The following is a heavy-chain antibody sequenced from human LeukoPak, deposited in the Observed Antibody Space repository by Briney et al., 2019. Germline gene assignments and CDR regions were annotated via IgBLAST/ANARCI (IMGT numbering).Heavy chain of an antibody. J-gene: IGHJ4*02. CDR2: INPSVGST. CDR1: GYTFTSYY. Sequence: ASVKVSCKASGYTFTSYYIHWVRQAPGQGLEWMGIINPSVGSTTYAQKVQGRVTMTRDMSTSTGYMGPCCLRSEATAVYYCARDDESSGLPFDYWGKGTLVTVSS. D-gene: IGHD6-19*01. V-gene: IGHV1-46*01. CDR3: ARDDESSGLPFDY.